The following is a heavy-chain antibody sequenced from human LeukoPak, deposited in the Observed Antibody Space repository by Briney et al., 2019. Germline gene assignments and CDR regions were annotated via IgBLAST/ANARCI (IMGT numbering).Heavy chain of an antibody. CDR1: GGSISSGSYY. Sequence: SGTLSLTCTVSGGSISSGSYYWSWIRQPAGKGLEWIGRIYTSGSTNYNPSLKSRVTISVDTSKNQFSLKLSSVTAADTAVYYCARDPPRYDAFDIWGQGTMVTVSS. CDR3: ARDPPRYDAFDI. CDR2: IYTSGST. V-gene: IGHV4-61*02. D-gene: IGHD1-14*01. J-gene: IGHJ3*02.